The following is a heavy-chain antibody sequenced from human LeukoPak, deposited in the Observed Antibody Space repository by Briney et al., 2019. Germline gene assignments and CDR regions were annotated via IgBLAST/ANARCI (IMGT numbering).Heavy chain of an antibody. V-gene: IGHV1-2*02. J-gene: IGHJ4*02. CDR3: ARGPSTEDFDY. Sequence: ASVTVSCKPSGYTFTDYFLHWLRQAPGQRLEWMGWINPKTGGTSYAQKFEGRVTMTRDTSISTAYMELSSLKSDDTAVYYCARGPSTEDFDYWGQGTLVTVSS. CDR2: INPKTGGT. CDR1: GYTFTDYF. D-gene: IGHD1-1*01.